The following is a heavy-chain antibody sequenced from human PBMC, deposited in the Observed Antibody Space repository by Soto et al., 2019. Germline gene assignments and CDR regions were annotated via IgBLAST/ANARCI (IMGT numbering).Heavy chain of an antibody. CDR3: ARSIVVVTALDD. CDR1: GYTFTSYA. D-gene: IGHD2-21*02. V-gene: IGHV1-3*05. CDR2: INAGNGNT. Sequence: QVQLVQSGAEEKKPGASVKVSCKASGYTFTSYAMHWVRQAPGQRLEWMGWINAGNGNTKYSQKFQGRDTITRDTSASTAYMELSSLRSEDTAVYYCARSIVVVTALDDWGQGTLVTVSS. J-gene: IGHJ4*02.